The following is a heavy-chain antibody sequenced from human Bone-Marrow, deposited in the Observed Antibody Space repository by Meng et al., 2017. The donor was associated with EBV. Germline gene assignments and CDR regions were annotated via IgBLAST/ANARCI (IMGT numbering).Heavy chain of an antibody. CDR1: GGSIRSGYS. CDR3: AAGDYSDSSGYYQFDN. CDR2: IYHSGNT. Sequence: QLQRPEVGSGLVKPSQTLSLTCAVSGGSIRSGYSWSWIRQPPGKGLEWIGYIYHSGNTYYNPSLKSRVTISVDKSKNQFSLKLSSMTAADTAVYYCAAGDYSDSSGYYQFDNWGQGTLVTVSS. V-gene: IGHV4-30-2*01. D-gene: IGHD3-22*01. J-gene: IGHJ4*02.